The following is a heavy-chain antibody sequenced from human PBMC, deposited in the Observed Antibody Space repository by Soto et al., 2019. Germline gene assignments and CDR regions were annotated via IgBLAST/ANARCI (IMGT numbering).Heavy chain of an antibody. CDR3: AKELQRGMDV. J-gene: IGHJ6*02. CDR2: SPPIFGTS. V-gene: IGHV1-69*01. D-gene: IGHD4-4*01. CDR1: GGTFSTYS. Sequence: QVQLVQSGAEVKKPGSSVKVSCKASGGTFSTYSISWVRQAPGQGLEWMGGSPPIFGTSKYAQNFQGRVTITADESTSTAYMELSSLRSDDTAVYYCAKELQRGMDVWGQGTTVTVSS.